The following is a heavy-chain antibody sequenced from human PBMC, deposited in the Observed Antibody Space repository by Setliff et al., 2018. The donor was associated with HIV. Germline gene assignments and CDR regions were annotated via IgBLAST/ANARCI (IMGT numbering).Heavy chain of an antibody. CDR3: VRGALLAAFDFDH. Sequence: ASVKVSCKVSGYTFTTYSLHWVRQAPGQSLEWLGWIHAGKGDTKYSQDLQGRITISSDTSANTAYMELSNLRSDDTAVYFCVRGALLAAFDFDHWGHGTLVTVSS. D-gene: IGHD2-8*02. J-gene: IGHJ4*01. CDR1: GYTFTTYS. CDR2: IHAGKGDT. V-gene: IGHV1-3*01.